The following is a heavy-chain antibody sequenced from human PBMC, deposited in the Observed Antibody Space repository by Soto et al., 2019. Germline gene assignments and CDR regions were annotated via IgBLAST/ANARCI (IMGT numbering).Heavy chain of an antibody. J-gene: IGHJ4*02. V-gene: IGHV3-21*01. Sequence: EVQLVESGGGLVKPGGSLRLSCAASGFTFSSYSMNWVRQAPGKGLEWGSSISSSSSYIYYADSVKGRFTISRDNAKNSLYLQMNSLRAEDTAVYYCAREAYYDSSPSFGDFDYWGQGTLVTVSS. CDR3: AREAYYDSSPSFGDFDY. CDR1: GFTFSSYS. D-gene: IGHD3-22*01. CDR2: ISSSSSYI.